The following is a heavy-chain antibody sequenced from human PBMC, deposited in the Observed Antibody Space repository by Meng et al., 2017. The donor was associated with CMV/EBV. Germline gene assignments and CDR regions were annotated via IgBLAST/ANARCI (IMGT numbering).Heavy chain of an antibody. J-gene: IGHJ4*02. V-gene: IGHV4-59*01. Sequence: SETLSLTCTVSGGPISSYYWSWIRQPPGKGLEWIGYIYYSGNTNYNPSLKSRVTISVDTSKNQFSLKLSSVTAADTAVYYCARASYDFWSGYYSLYFDYRGQGTLVTVSS. CDR1: GGPISSYY. D-gene: IGHD3-3*01. CDR3: ARASYDFWSGYYSLYFDY. CDR2: IYYSGNT.